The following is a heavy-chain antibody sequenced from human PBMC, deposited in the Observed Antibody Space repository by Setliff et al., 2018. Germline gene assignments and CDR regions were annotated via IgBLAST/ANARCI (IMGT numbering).Heavy chain of an antibody. Sequence: SETLSLTCTVSGDSISSSSYYWGWIRQPPGKGLEWIGSISNSGSTNYNPSLKSRVTISVDTSKNQFSLKLSSVTAADTAVYYCARDRQYCSSPTCYSSYFYYYGMDVWGQGTTVTV. V-gene: IGHV4-39*07. CDR1: GDSISSSSYY. D-gene: IGHD2-2*02. CDR3: ARDRQYCSSPTCYSSYFYYYGMDV. J-gene: IGHJ6*02. CDR2: ISNSGST.